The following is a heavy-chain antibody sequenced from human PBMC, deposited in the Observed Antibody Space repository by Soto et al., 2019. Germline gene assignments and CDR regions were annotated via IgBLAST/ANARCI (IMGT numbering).Heavy chain of an antibody. V-gene: IGHV3-48*03. CDR2: IGKNGRDI. J-gene: IGHJ6*02. D-gene: IGHD2-8*01. Sequence: PWRSMRLSCEVSAFIFIEYEFNWVRQAPGKGLEWVSYIGKNGRDIYDADSVKGRFTISRDDDKSTLYLEMNSLRAEDTAVYYCVRAPGPMYYAMDAWGQGTMVTVSS. CDR3: VRAPGPMYYAMDA. CDR1: AFIFIEYE.